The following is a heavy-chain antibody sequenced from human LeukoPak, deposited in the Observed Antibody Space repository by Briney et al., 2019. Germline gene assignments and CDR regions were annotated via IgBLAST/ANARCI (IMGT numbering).Heavy chain of an antibody. D-gene: IGHD6-13*01. V-gene: IGHV3-48*03. CDR3: TRSLLVIGY. CDR1: GFTFSNYE. J-gene: IGHJ4*02. CDR2: ISSTAGTI. Sequence: GASLTLSCSPSGFTFSNYEMNCVRQAPGKGLEWISYISSTAGTIYYADSVKGRFTISRDNAKSSLYLQMNSLRAEDTAVYYCTRSLLVIGYWGQGTLVTVSS.